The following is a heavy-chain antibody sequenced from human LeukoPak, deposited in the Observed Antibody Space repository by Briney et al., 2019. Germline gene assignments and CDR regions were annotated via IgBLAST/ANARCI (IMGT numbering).Heavy chain of an antibody. J-gene: IGHJ4*02. CDR1: GFIFSNYW. CDR3: VSFYETY. CDR2: INSDGSWT. V-gene: IGHV3-74*01. Sequence: SGGSLRLSCAASGFIFSNYWMHWVRQAPGKGLVWVSHINSDGSWTSYADSVKGRFTISKDNAKNTVYLQMNSLRAEDTAVYYCVSFYETYWGRGTLVTVSS. D-gene: IGHD2/OR15-2a*01.